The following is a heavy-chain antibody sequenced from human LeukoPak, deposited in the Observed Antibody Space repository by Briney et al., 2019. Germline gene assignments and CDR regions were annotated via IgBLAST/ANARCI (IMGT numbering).Heavy chain of an antibody. CDR2: ISSSSSYI. J-gene: IGHJ4*02. CDR1: GFTFSSYS. D-gene: IGHD3-9*01. V-gene: IGHV3-21*01. CDR3: ARDGNAYDILTGSYFDY. Sequence: GGSLRLSCAASGFTFSSYSMNWVRQAPGKGLEWVSSISSSSSYIYYADSVKGRFTISRDNAKNSLYLQMNSLRAEDTAVYYCARDGNAYDILTGSYFDYWGQGTLVTVSS.